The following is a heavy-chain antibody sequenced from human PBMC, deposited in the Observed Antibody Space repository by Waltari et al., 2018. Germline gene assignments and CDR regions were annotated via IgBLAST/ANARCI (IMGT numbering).Heavy chain of an antibody. CDR1: GFSFSSYV. CDR3: AKGTAHYGMDV. J-gene: IGHJ6*02. Sequence: EVLLLESGGGLVQPGGSLRLSCAASGFSFSSYVMSWVRQPPGKGLEWFSGISGSGDDTYDADSVKGRFTVSRDNSKNTLYLQMPSLRVADTAVYYCAKGTAHYGMDVWGQGTTVTVSS. CDR2: ISGSGDDT. D-gene: IGHD2-8*02. V-gene: IGHV3-23*01.